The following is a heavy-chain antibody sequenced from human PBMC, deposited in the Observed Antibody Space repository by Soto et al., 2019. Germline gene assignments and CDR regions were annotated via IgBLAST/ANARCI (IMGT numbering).Heavy chain of an antibody. Sequence: GGSLRLSCAASGFTFSNYGMSWVLQAPGKGLEWVSAISGSGGSTYYADSVKGRFTISRDNSKNTVNLQMNSVGAEDTAVYYCAKSLAYCGGDCYPNFDYWGQGT. CDR3: AKSLAYCGGDCYPNFDY. J-gene: IGHJ4*02. V-gene: IGHV3-23*01. CDR2: ISGSGGST. D-gene: IGHD2-21*02. CDR1: GFTFSNYG.